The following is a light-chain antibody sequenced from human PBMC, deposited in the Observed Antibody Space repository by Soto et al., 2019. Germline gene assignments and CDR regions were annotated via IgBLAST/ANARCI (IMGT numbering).Light chain of an antibody. CDR2: LGS. Sequence: DIVMTQSPLSLPVTPGEPASISCRSSQSLLHSNGNNYLGWYLQKPGQSPQLLICLGSTRASGVPVRFSGSGSDADFTLKITRGEAECVGFYYCMLGRQTPFTFGQGTKLEVK. V-gene: IGKV2-28*01. CDR1: QSLLHSNGNNY. J-gene: IGKJ2*01. CDR3: MLGRQTPFT.